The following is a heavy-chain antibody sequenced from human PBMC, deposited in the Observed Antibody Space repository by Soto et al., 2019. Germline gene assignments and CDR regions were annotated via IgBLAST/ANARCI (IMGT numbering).Heavy chain of an antibody. D-gene: IGHD3-3*01. CDR3: ARWGWRHIDY. CDR1: GGSISTYY. J-gene: IGHJ4*02. CDR2: IYYSGST. V-gene: IGHV4-59*08. Sequence: QVQLQESGPGLAKPSETLSLTCTVSGGSISTYYWSWIRQPPGKGLEWIGYIYYSGSTNYNPSLKSRVTISVDTSKNQFSLKLSSVTAADTAVYYCARWGWRHIDYWGQGTLVTVSS.